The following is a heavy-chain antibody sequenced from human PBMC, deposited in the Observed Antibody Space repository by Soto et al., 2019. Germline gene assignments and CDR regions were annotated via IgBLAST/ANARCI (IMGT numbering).Heavy chain of an antibody. CDR1: GFTFSSYG. Sequence: QVQLVESGGGVVQPGRSLRLSCAASGFTFSSYGMHWVRQAPGKGLEWVAVISYDGSNKYYADSVKGRFTISRDNSKNTXXLQRNSLRAEDTAVYYCASYKSGYSGSYLAEYFQHWGQGTLVTVSS. J-gene: IGHJ1*01. D-gene: IGHD1-26*01. CDR3: ASYKSGYSGSYLAEYFQH. V-gene: IGHV3-30*03. CDR2: ISYDGSNK.